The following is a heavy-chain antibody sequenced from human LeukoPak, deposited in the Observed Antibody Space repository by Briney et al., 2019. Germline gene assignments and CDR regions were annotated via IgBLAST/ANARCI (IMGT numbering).Heavy chain of an antibody. CDR1: GFTFDDYA. J-gene: IGHJ4*02. D-gene: IGHD2-2*01. CDR2: ISWNSGSI. V-gene: IGHV3-9*01. Sequence: GGSLRLSCAAPGFTFDDYAMHWVRQAPGKGLEWVSGISWNSGSIGYADSVKGRFTISRDNAKNSLYLQMNSLRAEDTALYYCAKGGSSTNFFNYWGQGTLVTVSS. CDR3: AKGGSSTNFFNY.